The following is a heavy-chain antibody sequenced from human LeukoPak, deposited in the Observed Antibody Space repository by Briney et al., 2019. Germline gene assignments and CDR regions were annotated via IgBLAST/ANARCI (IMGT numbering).Heavy chain of an antibody. Sequence: GESLKISCRGSGYSFTNYWIGWVRQMPGKGLEWMGIIYPSDSDTRYNPSFQGQVTISADKSITTGYLQWGSLKASDTAIYYCVRQDGWPPDYWGQGTLVTVSS. D-gene: IGHD5-24*01. J-gene: IGHJ4*02. CDR1: GYSFTNYW. CDR2: IYPSDSDT. V-gene: IGHV5-51*01. CDR3: VRQDGWPPDY.